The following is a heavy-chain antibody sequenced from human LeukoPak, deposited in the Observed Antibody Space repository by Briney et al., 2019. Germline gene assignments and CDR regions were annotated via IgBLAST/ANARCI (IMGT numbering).Heavy chain of an antibody. V-gene: IGHV1-69*04. CDR1: GGTFSSYA. CDR3: ARLGTIAVAGTVTDY. CDR2: IIPILGIA. D-gene: IGHD6-19*01. J-gene: IGHJ4*02. Sequence: SVKVSCKTSGGTFSSYAISWVRQAPGQGLEWMGRIIPILGIANYAQKFQGRVTITADKSTSTAYMELSSLRSEDTAVYYCARLGTIAVAGTVTDYWGQGTLVTVSS.